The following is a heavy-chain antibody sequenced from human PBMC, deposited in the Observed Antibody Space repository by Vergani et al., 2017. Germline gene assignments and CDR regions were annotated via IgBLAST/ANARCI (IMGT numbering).Heavy chain of an antibody. V-gene: IGHV3-23*01. J-gene: IGHJ4*02. CDR1: GFTFSSYA. CDR3: AKDRGGDCSGSSGHGPFGDGDYENVY. D-gene: IGHD2-15*01. CDR2: ISGSGGST. Sequence: EVQLLESGGGLVQPGGSLRLSCAASGFTFSSYAMSWVRQAPGKGLEWVSAISGSGGSTYYADSVKGRFTISRDNSKNTLYLQMNSLRAEDTAVYYCAKDRGGDCSGSSGHGPFGDGDYENVYWGQGTLVTVSS.